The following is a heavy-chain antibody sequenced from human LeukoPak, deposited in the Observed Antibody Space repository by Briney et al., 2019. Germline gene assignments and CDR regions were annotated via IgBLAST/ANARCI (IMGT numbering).Heavy chain of an antibody. CDR2: INAGNGNT. CDR3: AIAVLTTFDY. Sequence: ASVKVSCKASGYTFTSYAMHWVRQAPGQRLEWMGWINAGNGNTKYLQKFQGRVTITRDTSASTAYMELSSLRSEDTAVYYCAIAVLTTFDYWGQGTRVTVSS. CDR1: GYTFTSYA. D-gene: IGHD3-9*01. J-gene: IGHJ4*02. V-gene: IGHV1-3*01.